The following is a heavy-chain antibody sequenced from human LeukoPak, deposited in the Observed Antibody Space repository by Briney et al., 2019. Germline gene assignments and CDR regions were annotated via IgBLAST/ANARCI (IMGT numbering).Heavy chain of an antibody. D-gene: IGHD6-6*01. J-gene: IGHJ4*02. CDR2: VYYTGST. CDR3: ARHFAYSSSSYFDY. CDR1: GGSVSNYY. V-gene: IGHV4-59*08. Sequence: SEILSLTCSVSGGSVSNYYWSWIRQPPGKGLEWIGYVYYTGSTNYNPSLKSRVTMFEDKSKNQFSLRLYSVTVADTAVYYCARHFAYSSSSYFDYWGQGSLVTVSS.